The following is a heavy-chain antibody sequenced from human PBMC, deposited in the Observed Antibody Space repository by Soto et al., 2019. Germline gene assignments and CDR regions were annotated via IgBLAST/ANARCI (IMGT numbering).Heavy chain of an antibody. D-gene: IGHD2-21*02. CDR1: GFTFSSYG. J-gene: IGHJ6*02. CDR3: AKSGGNSYYYYGMDV. CDR2: ISYDGSNK. V-gene: IGHV3-30*18. Sequence: QVQLVESGGGVVQPGRSLRLPCAASGFTFSSYGMHWVRQAPGKGLEWVAVISYDGSNKYYADSVKGRFTISRDNSKNTLYLQMNSLRAEDTAVYYCAKSGGNSYYYYGMDVWGQGTTVTVSS.